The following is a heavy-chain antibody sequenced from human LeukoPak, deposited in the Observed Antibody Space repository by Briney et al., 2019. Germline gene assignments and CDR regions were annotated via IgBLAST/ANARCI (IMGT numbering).Heavy chain of an antibody. CDR3: ARHIFSGSYYPPFDY. V-gene: IGHV5-51*01. CDR1: GHIFTSYW. J-gene: IGHJ4*02. Sequence: SGESLKISCKGSGHIFTSYWIGWVRQMPGKGLEWIGIIYPGDSDTRYSPSFQGQVTISADKSISTAYLPWSSLKASDTAMYYCARHIFSGSYYPPFDYWGQGTLVTVSS. CDR2: IYPGDSDT. D-gene: IGHD1-26*01.